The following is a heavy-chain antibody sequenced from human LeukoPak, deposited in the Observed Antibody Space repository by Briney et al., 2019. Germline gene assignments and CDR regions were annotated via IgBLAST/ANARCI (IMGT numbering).Heavy chain of an antibody. CDR3: ARGLNRNDYGDYGY. D-gene: IGHD4-17*01. J-gene: IGHJ4*02. CDR2: IYHTGST. Sequence: SETLSLTRTVSGGSISSYYWSWIRHPPGKGLEWIGYIYHTGSTSYNPSLKGRVTISVDTSKNQFSLKLSSVTAADTAVYYCARGLNRNDYGDYGYWGQGTLVTVSS. V-gene: IGHV4-59*01. CDR1: GGSISSYY.